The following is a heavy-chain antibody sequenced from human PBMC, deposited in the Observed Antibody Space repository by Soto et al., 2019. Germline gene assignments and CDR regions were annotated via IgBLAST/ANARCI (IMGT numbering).Heavy chain of an antibody. D-gene: IGHD3-22*01. CDR1: GGSISSYY. CDR2: IDYSGST. V-gene: IGHV4-59*08. J-gene: IGHJ6*02. CDR3: ASRSSGYYYGMDV. Sequence: QVQLQESGPGLVNPSETLSLTCTVSGGSISSYYWTWIRQTPGKGLEWIGYIDYSGSTNYNPSLRSRVTISVDTSRNQFSLKLSSVTAADTALYYCASRSSGYYYGMDVWGQGTTVTVSS.